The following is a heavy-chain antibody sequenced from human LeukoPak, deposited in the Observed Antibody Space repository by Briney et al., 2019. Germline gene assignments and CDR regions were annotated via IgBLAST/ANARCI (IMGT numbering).Heavy chain of an antibody. V-gene: IGHV3-23*01. J-gene: IGHJ4*02. D-gene: IGHD5-12*01. CDR1: GFTFSSYA. CDR3: AKKGYSGYDPFDY. CDR2: VSGSGGST. Sequence: GGSLRLSCAASGFTFSSYAMSWVRQAPGKGLEWVSAVSGSGGSTYYADSVKGRFTISRDNSKNTLYLQMNSLRAEDTAVYYCAKKGYSGYDPFDYWGQGTLVTVSS.